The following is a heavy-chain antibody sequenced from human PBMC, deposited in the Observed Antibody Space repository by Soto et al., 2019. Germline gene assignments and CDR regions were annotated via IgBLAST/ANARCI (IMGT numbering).Heavy chain of an antibody. V-gene: IGHV3-30*03. CDR1: GFTFSSYG. J-gene: IGHJ4*02. D-gene: IGHD6-13*01. CDR3: GAGQYFSDY. Sequence: QVQLVESGGGVVQPGRSLRLSCAASGFTFSSYGMHWVRQAPGKGLEWVALISYDGSDKYYADSVKGRFTISRDNSKNTQYLQMNSLRVEDTAVYYCGAGQYFSDYWGQGTLVPVSS. CDR2: ISYDGSDK.